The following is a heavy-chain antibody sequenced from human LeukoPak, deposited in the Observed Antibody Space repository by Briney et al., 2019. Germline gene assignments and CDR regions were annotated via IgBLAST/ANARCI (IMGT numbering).Heavy chain of an antibody. V-gene: IGHV3-23*01. Sequence: GGSLRLSCAASGFTFSSYAMSWVRQAPGKGLEWVSGISGSGGSTYYADSVQGRFTISRDNSKNTLYLQTNSLRAEDTAVYYCATGYYFDFWGQGTWSPSPQ. CDR1: GFTFSSYA. J-gene: IGHJ4*02. CDR3: ATGYYFDF. CDR2: ISGSGGST.